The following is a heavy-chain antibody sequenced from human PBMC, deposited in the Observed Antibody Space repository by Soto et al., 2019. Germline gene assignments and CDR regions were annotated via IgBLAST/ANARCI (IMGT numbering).Heavy chain of an antibody. CDR1: GGSISSYY. D-gene: IGHD6-6*01. J-gene: IGHJ4*02. CDR2: IYYSGST. Sequence: SETLSLTCTVSGGSISSYYWSWIRQPPGKGLEWIGYIYYSGSTNYNPSLKSRVTISVDTSKNQFSLKLSSVTAADTAVYYCARDPRPIFPYSSSAPFDYWGQGTLVTVSS. V-gene: IGHV4-59*01. CDR3: ARDPRPIFPYSSSAPFDY.